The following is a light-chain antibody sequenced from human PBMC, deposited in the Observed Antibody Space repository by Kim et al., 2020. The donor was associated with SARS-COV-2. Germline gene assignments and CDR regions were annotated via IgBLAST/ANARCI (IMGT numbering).Light chain of an antibody. CDR1: QTVPTNY. CDR3: QQYGSSQYT. V-gene: IGKV3-20*01. Sequence: EIVLTQSPGTLSLSPGERAILSCRASQTVPTNYLAWYQHKLGQSPRLLIYSASNRAIGVPDRFSGGGSGTEFTLTISRLEAEDFAVYYCQQYGSSQYTFGQGTKLEI. CDR2: SAS. J-gene: IGKJ2*01.